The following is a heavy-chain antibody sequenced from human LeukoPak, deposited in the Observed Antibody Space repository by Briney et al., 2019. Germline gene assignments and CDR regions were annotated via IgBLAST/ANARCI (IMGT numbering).Heavy chain of an antibody. Sequence: AGGSLRLSCAASRFTFRASAMHWVRHVPEKGLEWVSSISWSSEYMFYADSVKGRFTISRDNAKNSLYLQMDSLRAEDTALYYCAKEGSVCSNGVCRYFDYWGQGTLVTVST. J-gene: IGHJ4*02. CDR2: ISWSSEYM. CDR1: RFTFRASA. CDR3: AKEGSVCSNGVCRYFDY. D-gene: IGHD2-8*01. V-gene: IGHV3-9*01.